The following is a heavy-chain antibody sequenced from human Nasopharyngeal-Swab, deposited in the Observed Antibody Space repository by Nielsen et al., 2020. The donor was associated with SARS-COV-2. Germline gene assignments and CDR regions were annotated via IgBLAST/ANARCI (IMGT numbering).Heavy chain of an antibody. Sequence: SETLSLTFAVYGGSFSGYYWSWIRQPPGKGLEWIGEINHSGSTNYNPSLKSRVTISVDTSKNQFSLKLSSVTAADTAVYYCARGRFTVHKYYYYYYGLDVWGQGTTVTVSS. CDR2: INHSGST. CDR1: GGSFSGYY. V-gene: IGHV4-34*01. CDR3: ARGRFTVHKYYYYYYGLDV. J-gene: IGHJ6*02. D-gene: IGHD4-17*01.